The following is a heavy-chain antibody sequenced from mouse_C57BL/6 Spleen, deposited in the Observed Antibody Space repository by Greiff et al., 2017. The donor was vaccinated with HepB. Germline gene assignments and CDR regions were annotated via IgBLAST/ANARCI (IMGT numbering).Heavy chain of an antibody. CDR3: ARHGQLRLRGFAY. Sequence: EVHLVESGGGLVKPGGSLKLSCAASGFTFSSYTMSWVRQTPEKRLEWVATISGGGGNTYYPDSVKGRFTISRDNAKNTLYLQMSSLRSEDTALYYCARHGQLRLRGFAYWGQGTLVTVSA. CDR2: ISGGGGNT. D-gene: IGHD3-2*02. J-gene: IGHJ3*01. V-gene: IGHV5-9*01. CDR1: GFTFSSYT.